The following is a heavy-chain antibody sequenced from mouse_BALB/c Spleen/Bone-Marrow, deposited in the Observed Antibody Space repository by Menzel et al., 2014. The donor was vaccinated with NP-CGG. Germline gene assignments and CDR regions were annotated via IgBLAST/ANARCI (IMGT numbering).Heavy chain of an antibody. J-gene: IGHJ2*01. CDR1: GYVFSTYW. Sequence: QVQLQQSGAELVRPGSSVKISCKSSGYVFSTYWINWVKQRPGQGLEWIGQIYPGDGDTDFNGKFKDKATLTADESSNTAYMQLSSLTSEDSAVYFCARGGISVDYRGQGTTLTVSS. CDR2: IYPGDGDT. V-gene: IGHV1-80*01. CDR3: ARGGISVDY.